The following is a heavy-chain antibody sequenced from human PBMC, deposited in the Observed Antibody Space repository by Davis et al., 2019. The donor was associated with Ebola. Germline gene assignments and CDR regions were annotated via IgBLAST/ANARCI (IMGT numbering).Heavy chain of an antibody. V-gene: IGHV4-59*12. CDR2: IYYSGST. CDR3: SRPTPLHNPTSHHPSLKSRVTISVDTSKNQFSLKLSSVTAADTAVYYCARLPALSIAARRNYYYYGMDV. CDR1: GGSISSYY. D-gene: IGHD1-14*01. J-gene: IGHJ6*02. Sequence: SETLSLTCTVSGGSISSYYWSWIRQPPGKGLEWIGYIYYSGSTNYNPSLKSRVTISVDTSKNQFSLNLSPVTAAHTAVFYCSRPTPLHNPTSHHPSLKSRVTISVDTSKNQFSLKLSSVTAADTAVYYCARLPALSIAARRNYYYYGMDVWGQGTTVTVSS.